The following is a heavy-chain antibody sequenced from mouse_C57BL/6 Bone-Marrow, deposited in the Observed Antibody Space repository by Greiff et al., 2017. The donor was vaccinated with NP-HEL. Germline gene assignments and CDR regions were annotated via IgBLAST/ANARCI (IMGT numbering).Heavy chain of an antibody. V-gene: IGHV14-4*01. CDR2: IDPENGDT. D-gene: IGHD2-3*01. Sequence: EVKLQESGAELVKPGASVKLSCTASGFNIKDDYMHWVKQRPEQGLEWIGWIDPENGDTEYASKFQGKATITVDTSSNTAYLQLSSLTSEDTAVYYCTTTLYDGYYDAYWGQGTTLTVSS. CDR3: TTTLYDGYYDAY. CDR1: GFNIKDDY. J-gene: IGHJ2*01.